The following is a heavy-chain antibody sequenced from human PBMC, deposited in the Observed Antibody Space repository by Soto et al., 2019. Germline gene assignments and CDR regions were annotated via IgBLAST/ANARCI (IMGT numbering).Heavy chain of an antibody. Sequence: PSETLSLTCTVSGGSISSSSYYWGWIRQPPGKGLEWIGSIYYSGSTYYNPSLKSRVTISVDTSKNQFSLKLSSVTAADTAVYYCARRTYKFYGPEGFDPWGQGTLVTVSS. D-gene: IGHD1-1*01. V-gene: IGHV4-39*01. J-gene: IGHJ5*02. CDR3: ARRTYKFYGPEGFDP. CDR1: GGSISSSSYY. CDR2: IYYSGST.